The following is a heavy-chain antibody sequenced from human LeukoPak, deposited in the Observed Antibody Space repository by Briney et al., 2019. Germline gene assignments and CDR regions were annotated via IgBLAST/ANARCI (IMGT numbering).Heavy chain of an antibody. CDR2: ISWNSGSI. D-gene: IGHD2-15*01. CDR1: GFTFDDYA. J-gene: IGHJ4*02. CDR3: AKVYCSGGSCYWVDY. V-gene: IGHV3-9*01. Sequence: GGSLRLSCAASGFTFDDYAMHWVRHAPGKGLEWVSGISWNSGSIGYADSVKGRFTISRDNAKNSLYLQMNSLRAEDTALYYCAKVYCSGGSCYWVDYWGQGTLVTVSS.